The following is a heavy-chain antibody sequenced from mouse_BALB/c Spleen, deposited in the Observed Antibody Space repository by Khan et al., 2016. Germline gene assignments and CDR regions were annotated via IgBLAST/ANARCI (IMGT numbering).Heavy chain of an antibody. CDR2: IDPANGNT. CDR1: GFNIKDTY. V-gene: IGHV14-3*02. J-gene: IGHJ3*01. D-gene: IGHD1-1*02. Sequence: VQLQQSGAELVKPGASVKLSCTASGFNIKDTYMHWVKQRPEQGLEWIGRIDPANGNTKYNAKFQGKATITADTSSNTAYLQLSSLTSEDAAGVCCGCPVEEFADWWQGAPVIVSA. CDR3: GCPVEEFAD.